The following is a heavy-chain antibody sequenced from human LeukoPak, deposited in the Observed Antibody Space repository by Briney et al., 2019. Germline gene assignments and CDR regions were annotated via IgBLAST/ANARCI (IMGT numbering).Heavy chain of an antibody. D-gene: IGHD3-3*01. CDR3: ASRDRWDFWSGYYPQNYYGMDV. J-gene: IGHJ6*02. Sequence: ASVKVSCKASGYTFTGYDINWVRQATGQGLEWMGWMNPNSGNTGYAQKFQGRVTMTRNTSISTAYMELSSLRSEDTAVYYCASRDRWDFWSGYYPQNYYGMDVWGQGTTVTVSS. CDR2: MNPNSGNT. V-gene: IGHV1-8*01. CDR1: GYTFTGYD.